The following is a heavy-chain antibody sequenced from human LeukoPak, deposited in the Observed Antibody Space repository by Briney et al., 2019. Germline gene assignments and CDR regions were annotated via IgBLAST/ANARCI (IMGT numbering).Heavy chain of an antibody. CDR2: ISSSGSTI. J-gene: IGHJ4*02. Sequence: PGGSLRLSCAASGFTFSDYYMSWLRQATGKGLEWVLYISSSGSTIYYADSVKGRFTISRDNAKNSLYLQMNSLRAEDTAVYYCASILGYCSSTSCYAFDYWGQGTLVTVSS. CDR3: ASILGYCSSTSCYAFDY. CDR1: GFTFSDYY. D-gene: IGHD2-2*01. V-gene: IGHV3-11*04.